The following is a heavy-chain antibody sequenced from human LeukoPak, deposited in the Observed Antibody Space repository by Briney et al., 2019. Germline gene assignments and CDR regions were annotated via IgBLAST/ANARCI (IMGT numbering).Heavy chain of an antibody. D-gene: IGHD3-10*01. CDR1: DGSISSYY. CDR3: ARLRRITMVRGVIITCNWFDP. CDR2: INHSGST. V-gene: IGHV4-34*01. Sequence: SETLSLTCNISDGSISSYYWSWIRQPPGKGLEWIGEINHSGSTNYNPSLKSRVTISVDTSKNQFSLKLSSVTAADTAVYYCARLRRITMVRGVIITCNWFDPWGQGTLVTVSS. J-gene: IGHJ5*02.